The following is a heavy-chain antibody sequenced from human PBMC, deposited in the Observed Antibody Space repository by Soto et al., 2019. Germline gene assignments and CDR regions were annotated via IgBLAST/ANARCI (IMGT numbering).Heavy chain of an antibody. V-gene: IGHV4-31*03. CDR3: ARDFTDSSGPTLGMGV. CDR2: IYYSGST. D-gene: IGHD6-19*01. J-gene: IGHJ6*02. Sequence: QVQLQESGPGLVKPSQTLSLTCTVSGGSISSGGYYWSWIRQHPGKGLEWIGYIYYSGSTYYNPSRKSRVTRSVDTSKNQFSLKLSSVTAADTAVYYCARDFTDSSGPTLGMGVWGQGTTVTVSS. CDR1: GGSISSGGYY.